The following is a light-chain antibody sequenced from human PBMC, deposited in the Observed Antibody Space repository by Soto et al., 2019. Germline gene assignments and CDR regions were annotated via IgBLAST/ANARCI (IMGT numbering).Light chain of an antibody. CDR2: VNIDGRH. J-gene: IGLJ1*01. V-gene: IGLV4-69*01. CDR1: SGHSSYT. Sequence: QLVLTQSPSVSASLGAAVKLTCTLSSGHSSYTVAWHQQQPEKGPRYLLKVNIDGRHTKGSGIPDRFSGSTSGAERYLTISGLQSEDEADYYCQTWVSGIHVFGPGTKLTVL. CDR3: QTWVSGIHV.